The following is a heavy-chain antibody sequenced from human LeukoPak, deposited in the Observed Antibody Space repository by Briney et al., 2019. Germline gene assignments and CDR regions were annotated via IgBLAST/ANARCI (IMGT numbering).Heavy chain of an antibody. CDR2: IFHTGST. D-gene: IGHD4-11*01. V-gene: IGHV4-30-2*01. CDR1: GGSIGSDTFS. J-gene: IGHJ4*02. Sequence: SQTLSLTCTVSGGSIGSDTFSYNWIRQPPGKGLEWIGYIFHTGSTYYSPSLKSRVTIAVDRSKNQFSLKLSSVTAADTAVYYCVRGYRNYPYYFDNWGQGTLVTVSS. CDR3: VRGYRNYPYYFDN.